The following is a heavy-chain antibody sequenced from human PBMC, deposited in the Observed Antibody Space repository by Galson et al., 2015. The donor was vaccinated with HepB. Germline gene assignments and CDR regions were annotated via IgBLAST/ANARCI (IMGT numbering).Heavy chain of an antibody. CDR2: ISWNSGSI. Sequence: SLRLSCAASGFTFSSYAMHWVRQAPGKGLEWVSGISWNSGSIGYADSVKGRFTISRDNAKNSLYLQMNSLRAEDTALYYCAKNLNNYDILTGPDAFDIWGQGTMVTVSS. V-gene: IGHV3-9*01. CDR1: GFTFSSYA. CDR3: AKNLNNYDILTGPDAFDI. J-gene: IGHJ3*02. D-gene: IGHD3-9*01.